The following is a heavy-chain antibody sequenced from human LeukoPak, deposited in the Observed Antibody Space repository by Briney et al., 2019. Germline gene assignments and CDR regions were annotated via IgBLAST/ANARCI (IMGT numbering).Heavy chain of an antibody. CDR3: ARNGPHYYVKSGYLDS. J-gene: IGHJ4*02. CDR1: GGSISSYY. CDR2: IYYSGST. V-gene: IGHV4-59*01. Sequence: PSETLSLTCSVSGGSISSYYWSWIRQPPGKGLEWIGNIYYSGSTNKNPSLKSRVTILVDTSKNQFFLKLNSVTAADTAVYYCARNGPHYYVKSGYLDSWGQGTLVTVSS. D-gene: IGHD3-22*01.